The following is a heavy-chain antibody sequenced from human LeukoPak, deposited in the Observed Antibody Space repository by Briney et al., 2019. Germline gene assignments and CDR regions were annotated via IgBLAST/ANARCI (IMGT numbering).Heavy chain of an antibody. CDR1: GFTFSSYG. J-gene: IGHJ4*02. CDR3: AKESLWSKNPPAYCGGDCPYYFDY. CDR2: IRYDGSNK. Sequence: GGSLRLSCAASGFTFSSYGMHWVRQAPGKGLEWVAFIRYDGSNKYYADSVKGRFTISRDNSKNTLYLQMNSLRAEDTAVYYCAKESLWSKNPPAYCGGDCPYYFDYWGQGTLVTVSS. V-gene: IGHV3-30*02. D-gene: IGHD2-21*01.